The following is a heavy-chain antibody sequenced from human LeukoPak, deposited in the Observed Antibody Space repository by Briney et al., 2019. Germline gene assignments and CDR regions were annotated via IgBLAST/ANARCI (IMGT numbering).Heavy chain of an antibody. Sequence: NASETLSLTCAVYGGSFSGYYWSWIRQPPGKGLEWIGEINHSGSTNYNPSLKSRVTISVDTSKNQFSLKLSSVTAADTAVYYCARLGGSSRYYFDYWGQGTLVTVSS. J-gene: IGHJ4*02. CDR1: GGSFSGYY. D-gene: IGHD3-16*01. CDR2: INHSGST. V-gene: IGHV4-34*01. CDR3: ARLGGSSRYYFDY.